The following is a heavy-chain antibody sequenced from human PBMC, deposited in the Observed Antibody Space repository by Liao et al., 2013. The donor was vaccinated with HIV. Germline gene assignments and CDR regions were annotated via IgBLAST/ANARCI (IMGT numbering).Heavy chain of an antibody. V-gene: IGHV4-59*01. CDR1: GGSISSYY. CDR3: ARDKEVFDY. CDR2: IYYSGST. J-gene: IGHJ4*02. Sequence: QVQLQESGPGLVKPSETLSLTCTVSGGSISSYYWSWIRQPPGKGLEWIGYIYYSGSTNYNPSLKSRVTISVDTSKNQFSLRLTSVTTADTATYYCARDKEVFDYWGQGILVAVSS.